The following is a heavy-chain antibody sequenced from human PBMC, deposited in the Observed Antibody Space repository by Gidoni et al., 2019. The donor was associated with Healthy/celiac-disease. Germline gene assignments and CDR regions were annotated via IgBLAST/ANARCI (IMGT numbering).Heavy chain of an antibody. J-gene: IGHJ4*02. CDR2: IKQDGSEK. CDR1: GFTFSSYW. D-gene: IGHD6-19*01. CDR3: ASEYSSGWYGDY. V-gene: IGHV3-7*04. Sequence: EVQLVESGGGLVQPGGSLRLSCAASGFTFSSYWMSWVRQAPRKGLEWVANIKQDGSEKYYVDSVKCRFTISRDNAKNSLYLQMNSLRAEDTAVYYCASEYSSGWYGDYWGQGTLVTVSS.